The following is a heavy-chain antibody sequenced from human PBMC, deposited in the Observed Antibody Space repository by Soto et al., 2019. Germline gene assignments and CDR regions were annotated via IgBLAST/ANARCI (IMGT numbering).Heavy chain of an antibody. J-gene: IGHJ2*01. V-gene: IGHV4-30-4*01. D-gene: IGHD4-17*01. CDR3: AREVIPLTTDWYFDL. CDR1: GGSISGGVGGLYY. Sequence: QLQLRESGPGLVKPSETLSLTRTVSGGSISGGVGGLYYWSWIRQPPGKGLEWIGYIYDSGSTYYNPSLKSRVNISVDTYKNQFSLRLSSVTAADTAVYYCAREVIPLTTDWYFDLWGRGTLVTVSS. CDR2: IYDSGST.